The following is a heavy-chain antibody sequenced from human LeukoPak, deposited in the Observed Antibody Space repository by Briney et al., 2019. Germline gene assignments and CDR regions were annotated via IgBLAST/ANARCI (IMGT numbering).Heavy chain of an antibody. CDR3: AKEVGYGSPYFDY. V-gene: IGHV3-30*18. D-gene: IGHD5-12*01. CDR2: ISFDESSE. CDR1: GFTFSNYG. Sequence: GGSLRLSCAASGFTFSNYGMHWVRQAPGKGLEWVALISFDESSEYYADSVKGRFSISRDNSKNTLYLQMNNARVDDTAVYYCAKEVGYGSPYFDYWGQGTLVTVSS. J-gene: IGHJ4*02.